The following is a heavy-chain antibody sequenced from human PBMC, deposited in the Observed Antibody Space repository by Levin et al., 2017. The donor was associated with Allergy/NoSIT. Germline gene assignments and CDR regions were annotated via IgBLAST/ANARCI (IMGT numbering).Heavy chain of an antibody. Sequence: PGGSLRLSCTVSGGSISGYYWSWIRQPAGKGLEWIGRIYTSGSINYNPSLKSRVTMSVDTSKNQFSLKLSSVTAADTAVYYCARIATAGSGKHYYGMDVWGQGSTVTVSS. V-gene: IGHV4-4*07. CDR1: GGSISGYY. J-gene: IGHJ6*02. CDR3: ARIATAGSGKHYYGMDV. CDR2: IYTSGSI. D-gene: IGHD6-13*01.